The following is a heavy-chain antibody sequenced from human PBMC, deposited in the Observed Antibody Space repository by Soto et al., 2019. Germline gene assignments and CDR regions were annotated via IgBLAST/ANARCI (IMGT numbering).Heavy chain of an antibody. CDR3: ARSGWEWNYVDY. CDR2: IYYSGST. V-gene: IGHV4-59*08. D-gene: IGHD3-3*01. CDR1: GGSISSYY. J-gene: IGHJ4*02. Sequence: SETLSLTCTVSGGSISSYYWSWIRQPPGKGLEWIGYIYYSGSTNYNPSLKSRVTISVDTSKNQFSLKLSSVTAADTAVYYCARSGWEWNYVDYWGQGTLVTVSS.